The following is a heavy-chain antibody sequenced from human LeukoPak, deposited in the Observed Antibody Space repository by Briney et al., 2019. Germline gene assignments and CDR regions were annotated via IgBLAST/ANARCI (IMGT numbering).Heavy chain of an antibody. V-gene: IGHV1-69*02. Sequence: SVKVSCKASGGTFSSYTISWVRQAPGQGLEWMGRIIHILGIANYEQKFQGRVTITADKSTSTAYMELSSLRSEDTAVYYCSRHVAVAGSFDYWGQGTLVTVSS. CDR1: GGTFSSYT. D-gene: IGHD6-19*01. CDR3: SRHVAVAGSFDY. J-gene: IGHJ4*02. CDR2: IIHILGIA.